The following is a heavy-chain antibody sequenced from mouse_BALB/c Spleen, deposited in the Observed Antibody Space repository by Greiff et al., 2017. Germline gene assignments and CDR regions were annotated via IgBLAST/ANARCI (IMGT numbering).Heavy chain of an antibody. CDR1: GYAFTNYL. CDR3: ARDGSLDY. J-gene: IGHJ2*01. Sequence: QVQLKQSGAELVRPGTSVKVSCKASGYAFTNYLIEWVKQRPGQGLEWIGVINPGSGGTNYNEKFKGKATLTADKSSSTAYMQLSSLTSDDSAVYFCARDGSLDYWGQGTTLTVSS. CDR2: INPGSGGT. D-gene: IGHD1-1*01. V-gene: IGHV1-54*01.